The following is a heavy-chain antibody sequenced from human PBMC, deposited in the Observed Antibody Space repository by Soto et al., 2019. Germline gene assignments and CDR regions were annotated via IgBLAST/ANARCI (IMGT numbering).Heavy chain of an antibody. V-gene: IGHV4-30-4*08. CDR3: ARRDSRSSWSNWFDP. CDR2: IYYSGST. D-gene: IGHD6-13*01. J-gene: IGHJ5*02. CDR1: GGSISSGGYY. Sequence: SETLSLTCTVSGGSISSGGYYWSWIRQHPGKGLEWIGYIYYSGSTYYNPSLKSRVTISVDTSKNQFSLKLSSVTAADTAVYYCARRDSRSSWSNWFDPWGQGTLVTVSS.